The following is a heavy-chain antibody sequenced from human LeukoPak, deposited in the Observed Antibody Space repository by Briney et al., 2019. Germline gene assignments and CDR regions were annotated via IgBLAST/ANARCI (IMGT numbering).Heavy chain of an antibody. D-gene: IGHD3-22*01. CDR3: ARDEYYYDSSGYSWFDP. CDR2: INTDGSST. CDR1: GFTFSSYW. Sequence: GGSLRLSCAASGFTFSSYWMHWVRQAPGKGLVWVSRINTDGSSTSYADSVKGRYTISRDNAKNTLYQQMNSLRAEDTAVYYCARDEYYYDSSGYSWFDPWGQGTLVTVSS. V-gene: IGHV3-74*01. J-gene: IGHJ5*02.